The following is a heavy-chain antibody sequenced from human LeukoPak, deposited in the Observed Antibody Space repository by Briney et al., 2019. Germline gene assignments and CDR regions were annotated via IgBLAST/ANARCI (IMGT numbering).Heavy chain of an antibody. D-gene: IGHD3-3*01. Sequence: SETLSLTCTVSGGSISSGSYYWSWIRRPAGKGLEWIGRIYTSGSTNYHPSLKSRVTMSVDTSKNQFSLKLSSVTAADTAVYYCARIHSDFWSGYKSAGAFDIWGQGTMVTVSS. J-gene: IGHJ3*02. CDR2: IYTSGST. CDR1: GGSISSGSYY. CDR3: ARIHSDFWSGYKSAGAFDI. V-gene: IGHV4-61*02.